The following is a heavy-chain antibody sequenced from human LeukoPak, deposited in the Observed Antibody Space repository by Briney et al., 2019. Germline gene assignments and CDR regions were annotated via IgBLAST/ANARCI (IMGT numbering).Heavy chain of an antibody. CDR3: AKYDSSTPSSSYFDY. CDR2: ISGSGGST. Sequence: GGSLRLSCAASGFTFSSYAMSWVRQAPGKGLEWVSAISGSGGSTYYADSVKGRFTISRNNSKNTLYLQMNSLRAEDTAVYYCAKYDSSTPSSSYFDYWGQGTLVTVS. J-gene: IGHJ4*02. D-gene: IGHD3-22*01. CDR1: GFTFSSYA. V-gene: IGHV3-23*01.